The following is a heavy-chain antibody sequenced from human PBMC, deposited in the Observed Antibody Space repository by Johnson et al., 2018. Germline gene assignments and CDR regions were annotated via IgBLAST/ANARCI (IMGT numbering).Heavy chain of an antibody. D-gene: IGHD2-21*02. CDR2: IYSGGST. Sequence: VQLVQSGGGLVQPGGSLRLSCAASGLTVSSSYMRWVRQAPGKGLEWVSVIYSGGSTYYADSVKGRFTISRDNSKNPRYLQMNSLGGEDTAVYYWAKDGAYWCGDCAVDVWGQGTTVTVSS. V-gene: IGHV3-66*01. CDR3: AKDGAYWCGDCAVDV. CDR1: GLTVSSSY. J-gene: IGHJ6*02.